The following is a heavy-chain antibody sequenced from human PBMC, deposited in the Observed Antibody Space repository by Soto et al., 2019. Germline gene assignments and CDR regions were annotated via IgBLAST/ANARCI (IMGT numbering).Heavy chain of an antibody. J-gene: IGHJ6*02. CDR1: GGTCSIYA. CDR2: IIPIFGTA. Sequence: SVKVSCKASGGTCSIYAISWVLQAPGQGLEWMGGIIPIFGTANYAQKFQGRVTITADESTSTAYMELSSLRSEDTAVYYCARGVGATYYYGMDVWGQGTTVTVSS. D-gene: IGHD1-26*01. CDR3: ARGVGATYYYGMDV. V-gene: IGHV1-69*13.